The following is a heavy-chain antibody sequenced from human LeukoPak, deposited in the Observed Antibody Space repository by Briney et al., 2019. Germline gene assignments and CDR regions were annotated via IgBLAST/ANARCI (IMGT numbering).Heavy chain of an antibody. Sequence: SETLSLTCTVSGGSISSYYWSWLRRPAGEGLEWIGRIYASGSTNYNPSLKSRVTISLDQSMNQFSLKLSSVTAADTAVYYCVRSYGGNPMFFFDSWGLGTLVTVSS. D-gene: IGHD4-23*01. CDR1: GGSISSYY. CDR2: IYASGST. J-gene: IGHJ4*02. V-gene: IGHV4-4*07. CDR3: VRSYGGNPMFFFDS.